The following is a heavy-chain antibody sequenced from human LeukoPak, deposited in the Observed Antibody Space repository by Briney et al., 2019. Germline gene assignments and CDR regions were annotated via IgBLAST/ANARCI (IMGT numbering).Heavy chain of an antibody. CDR2: ISWNSGSI. CDR1: GFTFDDYA. Sequence: GRSLRLSCAASGFTFDDYAMHWVRQAPGKGLEWVSGISWNSGSIGYADSVKGRFTISRDNAKNSLYLQMNSLRAEDTALYYCAKDGAGELLDYWGQGTLVTVSS. CDR3: AKDGAGELLDY. J-gene: IGHJ4*02. V-gene: IGHV3-9*01. D-gene: IGHD1-26*01.